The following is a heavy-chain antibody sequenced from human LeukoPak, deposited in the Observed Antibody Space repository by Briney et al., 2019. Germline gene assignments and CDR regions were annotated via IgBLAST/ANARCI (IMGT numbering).Heavy chain of an antibody. CDR1: GFTFSNYA. J-gene: IGHJ3*01. V-gene: IGHV3-23*01. Sequence: GGSLRLSCAGSGFTFSNYAMIWVRQAPGRGLEWVSAITGDGVGTRYADSVKGRFTVSRDNFKNTLYMQMNSLRAGDTAVYYCAKDPNGDYVGAFDFWGQGTLVTVSS. CDR3: AKDPNGDYVGAFDF. D-gene: IGHD4-17*01. CDR2: ITGDGVGT.